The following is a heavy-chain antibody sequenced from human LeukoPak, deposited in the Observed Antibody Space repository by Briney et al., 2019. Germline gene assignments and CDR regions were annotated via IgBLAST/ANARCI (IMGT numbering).Heavy chain of an antibody. CDR1: GYTFTSYG. CDR2: ISAYNGNT. Sequence: ASVKVSCKASGYTFTSYGISWVRQAPGQGLEWMGWISAYNGNTNYAQKLQGRVTMTTGTSTSTAYMELRSLRSDDTAVYYCARDYGIMIFGVVVYFDCWGQGTLITVSS. J-gene: IGHJ4*02. D-gene: IGHD3-3*01. CDR3: ARDYGIMIFGVVVYFDC. V-gene: IGHV1-18*01.